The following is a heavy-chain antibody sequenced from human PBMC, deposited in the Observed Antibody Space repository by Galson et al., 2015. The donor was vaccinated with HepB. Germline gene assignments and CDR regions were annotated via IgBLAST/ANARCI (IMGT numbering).Heavy chain of an antibody. J-gene: IGHJ6*02. CDR3: TRAEYLKAAAGPSGGYYYYGMDV. Sequence: LRLSCAASGFTFGDYAMSWFRQAPGKGLEWVGFIRSKAYGGTTEYAASVKGRFTISRDDSKSIAYLQMNSLKTEDTAVYYCTRAEYLKAAAGPSGGYYYYGMDVWGQGTTVTVSS. CDR1: GFTFGDYA. V-gene: IGHV3-49*03. D-gene: IGHD6-13*01. CDR2: IRSKAYGGTT.